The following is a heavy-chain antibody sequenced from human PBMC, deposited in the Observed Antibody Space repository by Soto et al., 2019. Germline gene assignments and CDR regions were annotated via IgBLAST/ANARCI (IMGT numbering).Heavy chain of an antibody. J-gene: IGHJ4*02. CDR1: GASVSSHH. Sequence: QVQLQESGPGVVKPSEALSLTCTVSGASVSSHHWTWIRQPPGKGLEWIGDYSDSASYSPPLKSRVTISADTSKNQFSLILSSVTAADTAVYYCAAYRRGEGGRGYWGQGTLVTVSS. CDR3: AAYRRGEGGRGY. CDR2: DYSDSA. V-gene: IGHV4-59*08. D-gene: IGHD6-19*01.